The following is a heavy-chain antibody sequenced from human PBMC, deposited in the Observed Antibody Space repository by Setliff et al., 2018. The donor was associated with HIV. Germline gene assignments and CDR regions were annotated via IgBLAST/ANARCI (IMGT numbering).Heavy chain of an antibody. CDR3: ARGGQYSGSYLPRDYYMDV. CDR2: INPSGGGT. V-gene: IGHV1-46*01. D-gene: IGHD1-26*01. Sequence: ASVKVSCKASGYTFTSYIHWVRQAPGQGLECMGMINPSGGGTSYAQKFQGRVTMTKDTSTSTVYMGLSSLRSEDTAVYYCARGGQYSGSYLPRDYYMDVWGKGTTVTVSS. CDR1: GYTFTSY. J-gene: IGHJ6*03.